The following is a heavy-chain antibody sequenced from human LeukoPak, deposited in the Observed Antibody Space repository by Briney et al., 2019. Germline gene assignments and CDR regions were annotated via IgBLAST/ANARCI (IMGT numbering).Heavy chain of an antibody. CDR2: INHSEST. V-gene: IGHV4-34*01. CDR3: ARSTVSVITRGAFDI. D-gene: IGHD3-22*01. CDR1: GGSFSGYY. J-gene: IGHJ3*02. Sequence: SETLSLTCAVYGGSFSGYYWSWIRQPPAKGLEWIGEINHSESTNYNPSLKSRVTMSVDNSENHFSLKLSSVTAADTALYYCARSTVSVITRGAFDIWGQGTMVTVSS.